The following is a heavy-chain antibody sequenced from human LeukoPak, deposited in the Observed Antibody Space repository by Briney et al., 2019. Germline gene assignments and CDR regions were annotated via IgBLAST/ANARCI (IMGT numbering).Heavy chain of an antibody. Sequence: ASVKVSCKASGYTFTGYYMHWVRQAPGQGLEWMGWINPNSGGTNYAQKFQGRVTMTRDTSISTAYMELSRLRSDDTAVYYFXXXXXXVAGKRRGGDFDYWGQGTLVTVSS. CDR2: INPNSGGT. CDR3: XXXXXXVAGKRRGGDFDY. V-gene: IGHV1-2*02. CDR1: GYTFTGYY. D-gene: IGHD6-19*01. J-gene: IGHJ4*02.